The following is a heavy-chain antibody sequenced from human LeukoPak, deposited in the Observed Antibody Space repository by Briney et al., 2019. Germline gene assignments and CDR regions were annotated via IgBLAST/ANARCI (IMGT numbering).Heavy chain of an antibody. CDR3: AYDSSGYYALDY. J-gene: IGHJ4*02. CDR1: GYTFTSYD. V-gene: IGHV1-2*02. D-gene: IGHD3-22*01. CDR2: INPNSGGT. Sequence: GASVKVSCKASGYTFTSYDINWVRQATGQGLEWMGWINPNSGGTNYAQKFQGRVTMTRDTSISTAYMELSRLRSDDTAVYYCAYDSSGYYALDYWGQGTLVTVSS.